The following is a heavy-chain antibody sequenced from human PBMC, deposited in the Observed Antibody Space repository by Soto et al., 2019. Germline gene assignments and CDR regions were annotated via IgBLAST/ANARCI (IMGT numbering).Heavy chain of an antibody. CDR1: GGSISSYY. J-gene: IGHJ5*02. V-gene: IGHV4-59*01. CDR3: ARGRVPAAPSNWFDP. D-gene: IGHD2-2*01. CDR2: IYYSGST. Sequence: PSETLSLTCTVSGGSISSYYWSWIRQPPGKGLEWIGYIYYSGSTNYNPSLKSRVTISVDTSKNQFSLKLSSVTAADTAVYYCARGRVPAAPSNWFDPWGQGTLVTVS.